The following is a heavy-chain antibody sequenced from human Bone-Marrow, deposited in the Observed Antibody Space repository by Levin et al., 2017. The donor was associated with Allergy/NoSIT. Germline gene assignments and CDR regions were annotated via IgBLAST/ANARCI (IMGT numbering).Heavy chain of an antibody. CDR1: GFTFDDYV. CDR3: VRVGYCSGGGCQYFQH. J-gene: IGHJ1*01. CDR2: INWSGGST. V-gene: IGHV3-20*04. D-gene: IGHD2-15*01. Sequence: GESLKISCAASGFTFDDYVMNWVRQAPGKGLEWVSSINWSGGSTGYVDSVKGRFTISRDNAKNSLHLQMNSLRAEDTALYYCVRVGYCSGGGCQYFQHWGQGTPVTVSS.